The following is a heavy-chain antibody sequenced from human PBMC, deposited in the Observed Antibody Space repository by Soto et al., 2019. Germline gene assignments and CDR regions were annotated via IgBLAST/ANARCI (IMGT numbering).Heavy chain of an antibody. J-gene: IGHJ4*02. CDR2: ISYDGSNK. CDR3: AGEMATIGYYFDY. D-gene: IGHD5-12*01. CDR1: GFTFSSYA. V-gene: IGHV3-30-3*01. Sequence: GGSLRLSCAASGFTFSSYAMHLVRQAPGKGLEWVAVISYDGSNKYYADSVKGRFTISRDNSKNTLYLQMNSLRAEDTAVYYCAGEMATIGYYFDYWGQGTLVTVSS.